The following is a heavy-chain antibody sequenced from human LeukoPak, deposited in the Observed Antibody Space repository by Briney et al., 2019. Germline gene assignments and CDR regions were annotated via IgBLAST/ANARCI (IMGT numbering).Heavy chain of an antibody. D-gene: IGHD3-22*01. J-gene: IGHJ5*02. CDR3: TRAREEVVVYYYL. V-gene: IGHV3-49*04. CDR2: IRSKAYGGTT. CDR1: GFTFGDYA. Sequence: PGGSLRLSCTASGFTFGDYAMSWVRQAPGKGLEWVGFIRSKAYGGTTEYAASVKGRFTISRDDSKSIAYLQMNSLKTEDTAVYYCTRAREEVVVYYYLWGQGTLVTVSS.